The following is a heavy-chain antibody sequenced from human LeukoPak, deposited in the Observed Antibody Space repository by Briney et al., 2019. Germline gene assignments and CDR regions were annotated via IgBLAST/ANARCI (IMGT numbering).Heavy chain of an antibody. CDR3: ARDTYIVVVPAAIPSWYYYMDV. Sequence: GASVKVSCKASGYTFTSYGISWVRQAPGQGLEWMGWISAYNGNTNYAQKLQGRVTMTTDTSTSTAYMELRSLRSDDTAVYYCARDTYIVVVPAAIPSWYYYMDVWGKGTTVTVSS. V-gene: IGHV1-18*01. D-gene: IGHD2-2*02. J-gene: IGHJ6*03. CDR1: GYTFTSYG. CDR2: ISAYNGNT.